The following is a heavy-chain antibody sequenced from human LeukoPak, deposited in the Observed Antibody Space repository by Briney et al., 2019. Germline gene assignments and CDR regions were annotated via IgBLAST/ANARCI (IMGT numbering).Heavy chain of an antibody. CDR2: LYSGGST. V-gene: IGHV3-66*01. Sequence: PGGSLRLSCAASGFTVSSNYMTWVRQAPGKGLEWVSLLYSGGSTDYADSAKGRFTISRDNSKNTLYLQMNSLRVEGTAVYYCARASAVIYYFDYWGQGTLVTVSS. CDR1: GFTVSSNY. CDR3: ARASAVIYYFDY. J-gene: IGHJ4*02. D-gene: IGHD3-3*02.